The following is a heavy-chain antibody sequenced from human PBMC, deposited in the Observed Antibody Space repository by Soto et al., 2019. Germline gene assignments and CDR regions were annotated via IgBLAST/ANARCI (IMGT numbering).Heavy chain of an antibody. D-gene: IGHD2-8*02. Sequence: GASVKVSCKTSGFTFTSSAVQWVRQARGQRLEWIGWIIVGSGQTKYAQNLQERITITRDMSTSTAYMGLSSLRSEDTAVYYCAAELYTGGRCCSFDIWGQGTMVTVSS. CDR2: IIVGSGQT. J-gene: IGHJ3*02. CDR3: AAELYTGGRCCSFDI. V-gene: IGHV1-58*01. CDR1: GFTFTSSA.